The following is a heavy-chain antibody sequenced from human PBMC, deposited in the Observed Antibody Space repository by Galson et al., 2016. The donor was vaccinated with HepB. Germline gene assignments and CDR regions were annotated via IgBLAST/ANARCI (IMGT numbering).Heavy chain of an antibody. V-gene: IGHV6-1*01. Sequence: CAISGDSVSSNSGAWHWIRQSPSRGLEWLGRTYYRSKWNNDYAVSVKGRITINSDTSKNQFSLHLNSVTPEETAVYYCAREFAPYDILTGYLNHGLDVWGQGTTVTVSS. CDR2: TYYRSKWNN. CDR3: AREFAPYDILTGYLNHGLDV. CDR1: GDSVSSNSGA. D-gene: IGHD3-9*01. J-gene: IGHJ6*02.